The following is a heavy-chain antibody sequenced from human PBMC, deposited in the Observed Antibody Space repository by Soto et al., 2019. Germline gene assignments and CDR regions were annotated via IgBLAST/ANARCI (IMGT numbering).Heavy chain of an antibody. CDR1: VFTFSSYA. CDR2: ISGSGGST. Sequence: HPGGSLRLSCAASVFTFSSYAMSWVRQAPGKGLEWVSAISGSGGSTYYADSVKGRFTISRDNSKNTLYLQMNSLRAEDTAVYYCAKDSIAVAAYYFDYWGQGTLVTVSS. V-gene: IGHV3-23*01. D-gene: IGHD6-19*01. J-gene: IGHJ4*02. CDR3: AKDSIAVAAYYFDY.